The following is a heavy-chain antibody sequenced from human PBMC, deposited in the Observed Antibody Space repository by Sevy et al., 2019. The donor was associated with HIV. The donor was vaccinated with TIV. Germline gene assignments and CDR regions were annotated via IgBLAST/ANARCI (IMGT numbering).Heavy chain of an antibody. CDR3: AKAGGRYYDSSGYYYGT. J-gene: IGHJ5*02. CDR1: GFTFSSYG. Sequence: GESLKISCAASGFTFSSYGMHWVRQAPGKGLEWVAVISYDGSNKYYADSVKGRFTISRDNSKNTLYLQMNSLRAEDTAGYYCAKAGGRYYDSSGYYYGTWGQGTLVTVSS. CDR2: ISYDGSNK. D-gene: IGHD3-22*01. V-gene: IGHV3-30*18.